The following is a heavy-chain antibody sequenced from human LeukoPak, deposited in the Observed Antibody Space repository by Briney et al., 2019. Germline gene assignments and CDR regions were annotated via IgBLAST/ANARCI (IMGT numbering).Heavy chain of an antibody. Sequence: SETLSLTCTVSGGSISSYYWSWIRQPPGKGLEWIGYIYTSGSTNYNPSLKSRVTISVDTSKNQFSLKLSSVTAADTAVYYCARLGDVRVGANHWYYYYYMDVWGKGTTVTVSS. J-gene: IGHJ6*03. CDR3: ARLGDVRVGANHWYYYYYMDV. V-gene: IGHV4-4*09. CDR1: GGSISSYY. D-gene: IGHD1-26*01. CDR2: IYTSGST.